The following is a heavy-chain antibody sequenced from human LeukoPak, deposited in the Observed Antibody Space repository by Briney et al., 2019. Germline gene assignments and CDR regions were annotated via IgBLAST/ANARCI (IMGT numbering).Heavy chain of an antibody. CDR3: ARNEVGAPDAFHI. D-gene: IGHD3-10*01. CDR2: IYYSGST. Sequence: SETLSLTCTVSGGSISSYYWSWIRQPPGKGLEWIGYIYYSGSTNYNPSLKSRVTISVDTSKNHFSLNVSSVTAADTAVYYCARNEVGAPDAFHIWGQGTMVTVSS. J-gene: IGHJ3*02. V-gene: IGHV4-59*12. CDR1: GGSISSYY.